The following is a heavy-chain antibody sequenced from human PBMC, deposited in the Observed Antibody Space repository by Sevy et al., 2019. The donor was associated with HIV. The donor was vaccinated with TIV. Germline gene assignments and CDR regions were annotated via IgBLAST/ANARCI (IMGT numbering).Heavy chain of an antibody. J-gene: IGHJ4*02. CDR3: ASEGHYYDSRGYYYVDY. D-gene: IGHD3-22*01. Sequence: GGCLRLSCAASGFTFSSYAMRWVRQAPGKGLEWVAVISYDGSNKYYADSVKGRFTISRDNSKNTLYLQMNSLRAEDTALYYCASEGHYYDSRGYYYVDYWGQGTSVLVPS. CDR2: ISYDGSNK. V-gene: IGHV3-30*04. CDR1: GFTFSSYA.